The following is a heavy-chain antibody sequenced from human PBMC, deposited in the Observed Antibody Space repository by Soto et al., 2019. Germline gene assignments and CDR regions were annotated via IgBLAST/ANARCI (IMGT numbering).Heavy chain of an antibody. D-gene: IGHD3-10*02. CDR1: GFSLSSSGVG. CDR3: VHDYVAYYGMDV. CDR2: IYWDDDK. J-gene: IGHJ6*02. V-gene: IGHV2-5*02. Sequence: QITLKESGPPLVKPTQTLTLTCTFSGFSLSSSGVGVGWIRQPPGKALEWLALIYWDDDKRYSPSLKSRLTITKDTSKNQVVLTLTNMDPVDTATYYCVHDYVAYYGMDVWGQGTTVTVSS.